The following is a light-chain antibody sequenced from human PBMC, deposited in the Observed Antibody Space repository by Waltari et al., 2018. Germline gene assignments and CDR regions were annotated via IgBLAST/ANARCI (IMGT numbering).Light chain of an antibody. J-gene: IGLJ3*02. V-gene: IGLV4-69*01. CDR1: SGLRNNV. CDR3: QTGGHGTWV. Sequence: QLVLTQSPSASASLGASVNLPCTLSSGLRNNVIACLQQRPEKGPRYLMKINSDGSHNKGDEIPDRFSGSSSGAERYLTISSLQSEDEADYFCQTGGHGTWVFGGGTKLTVL. CDR2: INSDGSH.